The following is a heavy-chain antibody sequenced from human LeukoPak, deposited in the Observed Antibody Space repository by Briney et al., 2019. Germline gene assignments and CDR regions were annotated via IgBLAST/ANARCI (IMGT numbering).Heavy chain of an antibody. CDR2: IYSGGST. CDR3: ARDSHISSWYTHWYYYYYMDV. V-gene: IGHV3-66*01. CDR1: GVTVSSNY. D-gene: IGHD6-13*01. Sequence: GGSLRLSCAASGVTVSSNYMSWVRQAPGKGLEWVSVIYSGGSTYYADSVKGRFTISRDNSKNTLYLQMNSLRAEDTAVYYCARDSHISSWYTHWYYYYYMDVWGKGTTVTISS. J-gene: IGHJ6*03.